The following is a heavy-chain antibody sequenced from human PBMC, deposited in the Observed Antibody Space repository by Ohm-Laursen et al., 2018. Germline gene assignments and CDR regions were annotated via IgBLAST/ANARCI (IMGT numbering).Heavy chain of an antibody. Sequence: SVKVSCKASGYTFTGYYMHWVRQAPGQGLEWMGWINPNSGGTNYAQKFQGRVTMTRDTSISTAYMELSRLRSDDTAVYYCARAYYYDSSGYSVAFDIWGQGTMVTVSS. D-gene: IGHD3-22*01. V-gene: IGHV1-2*02. J-gene: IGHJ3*02. CDR2: INPNSGGT. CDR3: ARAYYYDSSGYSVAFDI. CDR1: GYTFTGYY.